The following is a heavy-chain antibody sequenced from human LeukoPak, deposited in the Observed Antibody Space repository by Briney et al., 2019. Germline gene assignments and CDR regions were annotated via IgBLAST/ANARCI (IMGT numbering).Heavy chain of an antibody. Sequence: GGSLRLSCAVSGFTFSSYSMSWVRQAPGKGLEWLSSISSSGTYKYYADSVKGRFTISRDNAKNSLYLQMNSLRAEDTAVYYCAKGKDSVAGATNDYWGQGTLVTVSS. V-gene: IGHV3-21*01. CDR2: ISSSGTYK. CDR1: GFTFSSYS. J-gene: IGHJ4*02. D-gene: IGHD6-19*01. CDR3: AKGKDSVAGATNDY.